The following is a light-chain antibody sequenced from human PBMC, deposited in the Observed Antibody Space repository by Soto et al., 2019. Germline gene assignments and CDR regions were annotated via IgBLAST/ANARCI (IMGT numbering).Light chain of an antibody. CDR3: QQYYSNALT. J-gene: IGKJ4*01. Sequence: DIVMTQSPDSLAVSLGERATINCKSSQSVLYSSNNKNYLAWYQQKPGQPPKLLIYCASTRESGVPDRFSGSGSGTDFTLTISSLQAEDVAVYYCQQYYSNALTFGGGTKVEIK. CDR1: QSVLYSSNNKNY. CDR2: CAS. V-gene: IGKV4-1*01.